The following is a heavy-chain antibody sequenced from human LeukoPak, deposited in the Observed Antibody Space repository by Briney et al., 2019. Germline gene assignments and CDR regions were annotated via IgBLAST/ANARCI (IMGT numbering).Heavy chain of an antibody. CDR2: IIPIFGTA. Sequence: ASVKVSCKASGGTFSSYAISWVRQAPGQGLEWIGGIIPIFGTANYAQKFQGRVTITTDESTSTAYMELSSLRSEDTAVYYCARSDYYDSSGYQQGAFDIWGQGTMVTVSS. CDR1: GGTFSSYA. J-gene: IGHJ3*02. CDR3: ARSDYYDSSGYQQGAFDI. D-gene: IGHD3-22*01. V-gene: IGHV1-69*05.